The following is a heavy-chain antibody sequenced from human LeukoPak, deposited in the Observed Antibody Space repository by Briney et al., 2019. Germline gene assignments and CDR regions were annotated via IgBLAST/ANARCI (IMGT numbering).Heavy chain of an antibody. CDR3: AIGGGYCSGGSCYSAAFDI. CDR2: MNPNSGNT. D-gene: IGHD2-15*01. Sequence: ASVKVSCKASGYTFTSYDINWVRQAPGQGLEWMGWMNPNSGNTGYAQKFQGRVTMTRNTSISTAYMELSSLRSEDTAVYYCAIGGGYCSGGSCYSAAFDIWGQGTMVTVSS. CDR1: GYTFTSYD. J-gene: IGHJ3*02. V-gene: IGHV1-8*01.